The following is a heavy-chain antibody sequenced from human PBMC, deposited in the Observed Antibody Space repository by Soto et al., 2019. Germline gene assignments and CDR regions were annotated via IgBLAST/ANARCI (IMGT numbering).Heavy chain of an antibody. J-gene: IGHJ1*01. Sequence: GGSLRLSCTASGLTFSDSWMTWVRQAPGKGLEWVARIKPDESEKKYADSVKGRVSISRDNAKNSMYLQMDSLRGEDTAVYYCARLEPGELFQHWGQGTLVTVAS. V-gene: IGHV3-7*01. D-gene: IGHD1-26*01. CDR2: IKPDESEK. CDR3: ARLEPGELFQH. CDR1: GLTFSDSW.